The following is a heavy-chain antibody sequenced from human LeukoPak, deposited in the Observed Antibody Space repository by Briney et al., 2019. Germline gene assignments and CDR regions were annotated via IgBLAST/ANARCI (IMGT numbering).Heavy chain of an antibody. D-gene: IGHD4-17*01. Sequence: GGSLRLSCAASGFTFSSYSMNWVRQAPGKCLEWVSAISSRSVYIYSADSVRGRFTISRDDAKNSLYLQMNSLRAEDTAVYYCARSRTTVTKDPLDSWGQGTLVTVSS. CDR2: ISSRSVYI. J-gene: IGHJ4*02. CDR3: ARSRTTVTKDPLDS. V-gene: IGHV3-21*01. CDR1: GFTFSSYS.